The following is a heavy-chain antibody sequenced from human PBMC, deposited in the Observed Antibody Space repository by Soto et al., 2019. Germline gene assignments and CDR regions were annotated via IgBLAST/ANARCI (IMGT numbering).Heavy chain of an antibody. Sequence: GGSLRLSCAASGFTLSSYGMHWVRQAPGKGLEWGAVISYDGSNKYYADSVKGRFTIYRDNTKNTLYLQMNSLRAEDTAVCYCRKGLDYSKRCYYYYGMDVWGQGTTVTVSS. CDR3: RKGLDYSKRCYYYYGMDV. J-gene: IGHJ6*02. D-gene: IGHD4-4*01. CDR2: ISYDGSNK. V-gene: IGHV3-30*18. CDR1: GFTLSSYG.